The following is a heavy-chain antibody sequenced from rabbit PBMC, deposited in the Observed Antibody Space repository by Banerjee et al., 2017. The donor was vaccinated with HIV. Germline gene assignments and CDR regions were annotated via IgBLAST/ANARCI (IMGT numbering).Heavy chain of an antibody. CDR3: ARDLAGVVGWNLNL. CDR1: GFDFTNNA. J-gene: IGHJ4*01. CDR2: INTSSGST. V-gene: IGHV1S47*01. Sequence: QEQLEESGGGLVKPEGSLTLTCKASGFDFTNNAMCWVRQAPGKGLEWIACINTSSGSTVYASWVNGRFTISRSTSLNTVDLKMTSLTAADTATYFCARDLAGVVGWNLNLWGPGTLVTVS. D-gene: IGHD4-1*01.